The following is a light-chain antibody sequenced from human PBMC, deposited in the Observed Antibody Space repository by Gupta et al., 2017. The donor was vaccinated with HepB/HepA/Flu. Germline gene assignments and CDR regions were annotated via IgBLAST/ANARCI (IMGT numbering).Light chain of an antibody. CDR1: QSVFYSSNNKNY. Sequence: DIVMTQSPDSLAVSLGERATINCKSSQSVFYSSNNKNYLAWYQQKPGQPPRLLINWASTRESGVPDRFSGSGSGTDFTLTISRLQAEDVAVYYCQQYYTTPYTFGQGTNLEIK. V-gene: IGKV4-1*01. J-gene: IGKJ2*01. CDR2: WAS. CDR3: QQYYTTPYT.